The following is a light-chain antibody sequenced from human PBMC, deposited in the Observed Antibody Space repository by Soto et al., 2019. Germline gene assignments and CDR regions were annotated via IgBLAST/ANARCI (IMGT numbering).Light chain of an antibody. CDR1: QSVGNY. V-gene: IGKV3-11*01. CDR3: QQRSNWPPLS. Sequence: EIVLTQSPATLSLSPGEKATLSCRASQSVGNYLAWYQQRPGQAPRLLISDVSDRATGIPARFSGSGSGTDFTLTISSLEPEDFAVYYCQQRSNWPPLSFVGGTKVEMK. CDR2: DVS. J-gene: IGKJ4*01.